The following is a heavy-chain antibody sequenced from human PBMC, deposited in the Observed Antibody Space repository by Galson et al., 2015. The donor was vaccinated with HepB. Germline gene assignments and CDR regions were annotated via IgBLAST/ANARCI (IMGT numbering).Heavy chain of an antibody. CDR3: AKESTVTTKNWFDP. CDR1: GFSFSSYG. V-gene: IGHV3-30*02. J-gene: IGHJ5*02. Sequence: SLRLSCAASGFSFSSYGMHWVRQAPGKGLEWVSFIRYDGTNEYYADSVKGRFTISRDNSKNTLYLQMNSLRAEDTAVYYCAKESTVTTKNWFDPWGQGTLSPSPQ. CDR2: IRYDGTNE. D-gene: IGHD4-17*01.